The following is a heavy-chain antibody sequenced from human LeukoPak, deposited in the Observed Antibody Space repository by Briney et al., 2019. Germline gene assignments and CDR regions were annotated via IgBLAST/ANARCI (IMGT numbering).Heavy chain of an antibody. CDR2: ISAYNGNT. J-gene: IGHJ4*02. V-gene: IGHV1-18*01. CDR3: ARDCSGGTCYTSY. D-gene: IGHD2-15*01. Sequence: ASVKVSCKASGDTFTSYGISWARQAPGQGLEGMGWISAYNGNTNFAQKLQRRVTITTDTSTSTPYMELRSLRSDDTAVYYCARDCSGGTCYTSYWGQGTLVTVSS. CDR1: GDTFTSYG.